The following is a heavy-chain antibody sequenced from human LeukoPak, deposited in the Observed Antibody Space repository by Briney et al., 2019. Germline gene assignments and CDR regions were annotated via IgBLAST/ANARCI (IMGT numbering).Heavy chain of an antibody. CDR2: ISWDGGST. D-gene: IGHD4-17*01. CDR3: AKDIGYGDYDSRGYFDY. J-gene: IGHJ4*02. V-gene: IGHV3-43*01. Sequence: GGSLRLSCAASGFTFDDYTMHWVRQAPGKGLEWVSLISWDGGSTYYADSVKGRFTISRDNSKNSLYLQMNSLRTEDTALYYCAKDIGYGDYDSRGYFDYWGQGNLVTVSS. CDR1: GFTFDDYT.